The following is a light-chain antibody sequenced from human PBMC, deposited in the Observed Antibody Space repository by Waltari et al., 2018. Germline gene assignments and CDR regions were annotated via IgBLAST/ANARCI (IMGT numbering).Light chain of an antibody. Sequence: DIQMTQSPSSLSASVGDTVTITYQANHDISDYLNWYQQKPGKAPNPLISDASHLEAGVPSRFSGSGYGTDFTFTISSLQPEDFATYYCQQHDNPPFTFGQGTKLEIK. CDR3: QQHDNPPFT. V-gene: IGKV1-33*01. CDR1: HDISDY. CDR2: DAS. J-gene: IGKJ2*01.